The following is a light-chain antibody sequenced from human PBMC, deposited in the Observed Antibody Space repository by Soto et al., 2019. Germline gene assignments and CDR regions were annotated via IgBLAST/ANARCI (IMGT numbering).Light chain of an antibody. V-gene: IGLV2-14*03. J-gene: IGLJ2*01. Sequence: QSALTQPASVSGSPGQSITISCTGTSSDIGAYNFVSWYQQHPGKAPKLMLYDVNIRPSGVSNRFSGSKSGNTASLTISGPQAEDGADYNSPPGKTSTPMIFGGGTNLPVL. CDR2: DVN. CDR1: SSDIGAYNF. CDR3: PPGKTSTPMI.